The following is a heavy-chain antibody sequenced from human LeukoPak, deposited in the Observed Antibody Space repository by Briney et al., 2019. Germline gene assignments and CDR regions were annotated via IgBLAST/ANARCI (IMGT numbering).Heavy chain of an antibody. CDR3: TTEDSSGYYGDYFDY. J-gene: IGHJ4*02. V-gene: IGHV3-15*01. Sequence: GGSLRLSCAASGFTFSNAWMTWVRQAPGKGLEWVGHIKRKTDGGTTDYAAPVKGRFSISRDDSKKTLYLQMNSLKTEDTAVYYCTTEDSSGYYGDYFDYWGQGTLVTVSS. CDR2: IKRKTDGGTT. D-gene: IGHD3-22*01. CDR1: GFTFSNAW.